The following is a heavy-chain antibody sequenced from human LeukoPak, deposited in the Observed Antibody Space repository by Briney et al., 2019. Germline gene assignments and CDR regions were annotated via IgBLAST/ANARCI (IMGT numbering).Heavy chain of an antibody. CDR3: ARFRVLLWFGELPLFDY. CDR2: ISAYNGNT. D-gene: IGHD3-10*01. CDR1: GYTFTSYG. V-gene: IGHV1-18*01. Sequence: VASVKVSCQASGYTFTSYGISWVRQAPGQGLEWMGWISAYNGNTNYAQKLQGRVTMTTDTSTSTAYMELRSLRSDDTAVYYCARFRVLLWFGELPLFDYWGQGTLVTVSS. J-gene: IGHJ4*02.